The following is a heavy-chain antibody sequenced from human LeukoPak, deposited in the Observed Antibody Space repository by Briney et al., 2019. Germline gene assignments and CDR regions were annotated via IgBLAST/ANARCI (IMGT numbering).Heavy chain of an antibody. J-gene: IGHJ6*02. CDR3: ARQGSENYHYHGMDV. CDR1: GGSISSYY. CDR2: IYYSGST. V-gene: IGHV4-59*01. D-gene: IGHD1-14*01. Sequence: SETLSLTCTVSGGSISSYYWSWIRQPPGKGLEWIGYIYYSGSTNYNPSLKSRVTTSVDTSKNQFSLKLSSVSAADTAVYYCARQGSENYHYHGMDVWGQGTTVTVSS.